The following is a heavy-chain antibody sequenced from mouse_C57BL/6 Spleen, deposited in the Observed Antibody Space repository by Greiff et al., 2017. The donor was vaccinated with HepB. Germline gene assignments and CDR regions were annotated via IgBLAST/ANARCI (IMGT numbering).Heavy chain of an antibody. CDR1: GYTFTSYW. CDR3: ARLGENLGQLRLRRAMDY. CDR2: IYPGSGST. D-gene: IGHD3-2*02. V-gene: IGHV1-55*01. Sequence: QVQLQQPGAELVKPGASVKMSCKASGYTFTSYWITWVKQRPGQGLEWIGDIYPGSGSTNYNEKFKSKATLTVDTSSSTAYMQRSSLTSEDSAVYYCARLGENLGQLRLRRAMDYWGQGTSVTVSS. J-gene: IGHJ4*01.